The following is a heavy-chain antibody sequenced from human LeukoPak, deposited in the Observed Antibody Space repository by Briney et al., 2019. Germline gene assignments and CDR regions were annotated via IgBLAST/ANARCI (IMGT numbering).Heavy chain of an antibody. Sequence: GGSLRLSCAASGFTFSKFPMGWVRQAPGRGLEWVSAISASGDVTFYADSLRGRFTISRDNSKNTLFLQMNSLRAEDTAVYYCVKEVVATIPPLWGQGTLVTVSS. CDR3: VKEVVATIPPL. D-gene: IGHD5-12*01. J-gene: IGHJ4*02. CDR1: GFTFSKFP. V-gene: IGHV3-23*01. CDR2: ISASGDVT.